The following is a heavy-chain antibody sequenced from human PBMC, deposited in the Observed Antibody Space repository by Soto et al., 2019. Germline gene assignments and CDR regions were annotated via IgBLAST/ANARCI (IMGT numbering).Heavy chain of an antibody. CDR2: VIPIFGTP. J-gene: IGHJ6*02. V-gene: IGHV1-69*01. CDR3: ARAQGGSSSLDIYYYYYYGMDV. D-gene: IGHD2-15*01. CDR1: GGTFSTYA. Sequence: QVQLVQSGAEVKKPGSSVKVSCKAPGGTFSTYAISWVRQAPGQGLEWMGGVIPIFGTPKYAQKFQGRVTITADESTSTGYMELRSLSSEDTAVYYCARAQGGSSSLDIYYYYYYGMDVGGQGTTVTVSS.